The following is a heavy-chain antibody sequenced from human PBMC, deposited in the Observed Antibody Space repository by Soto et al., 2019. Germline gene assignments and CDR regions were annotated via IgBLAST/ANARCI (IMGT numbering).Heavy chain of an antibody. CDR1: GFTFSDYY. D-gene: IGHD3-3*01. J-gene: IGHJ6*02. CDR3: ATLPLFRVFTDX. CDR2: IDSSGTIR. Sequence: GGALRLSCAGSGFTFSDYYINWIRRAPGKGLEWISYIDSSGTIRYYSDSVRGRLTISRDNARNSVYLQMSSLRAEDTAVYYCATLPLFRVFTDXWGQVTTVTVS. V-gene: IGHV3-11*01.